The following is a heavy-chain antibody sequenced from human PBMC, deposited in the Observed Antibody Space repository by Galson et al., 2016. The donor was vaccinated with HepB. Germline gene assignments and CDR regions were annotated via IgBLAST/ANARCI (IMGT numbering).Heavy chain of an antibody. D-gene: IGHD1-26*01. CDR1: GFMFSHYW. V-gene: IGHV3-7*03. CDR3: ARVDGSFDY. Sequence: SLRLSCAASGFMFSHYWMSWVRQAPGKGLEWVALIKQDGGEKNYLDPVKGRFTISRDNTENLLFLQMDSLRAEDSAVYYCARVDGSFDYWGQGALVTVSS. J-gene: IGHJ4*02. CDR2: IKQDGGEK.